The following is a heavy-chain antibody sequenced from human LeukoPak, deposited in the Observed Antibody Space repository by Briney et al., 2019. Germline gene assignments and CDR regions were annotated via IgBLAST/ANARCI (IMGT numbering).Heavy chain of an antibody. V-gene: IGHV4-31*11. D-gene: IGHD2-2*01. J-gene: IGHJ3*02. CDR3: ARDCSSTSCYYAFDI. Sequence: TLSLTCAVYGGSFSGYYWSWIRQHPGKGLEWIGYIYYSGSTYYNPSLKSRVTISVDTSKNQFSLKLSSVTAADTAVYYCARDCSSTSCYYAFDIWGQGTMVTASS. CDR2: IYYSGST. CDR1: GGSFSGYY.